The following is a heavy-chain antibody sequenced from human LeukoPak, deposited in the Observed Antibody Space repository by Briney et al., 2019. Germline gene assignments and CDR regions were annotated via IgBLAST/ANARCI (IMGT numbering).Heavy chain of an antibody. D-gene: IGHD3-3*01. CDR3: ARDGKGIDFWSGYSSGYYYYGMDV. J-gene: IGHJ6*02. V-gene: IGHV1-18*01. CDR2: ISAYNGNT. Sequence: VASVKVSCKASGYTFTSYGISWVRQAPGQGLEWMGWISAYNGNTNYAQKLQGRVTMTTDTSTSTAYMELRSLRSDDTAVYYCARDGKGIDFWSGYSSGYYYYGMDVWGQGTTVTVSS. CDR1: GYTFTSYG.